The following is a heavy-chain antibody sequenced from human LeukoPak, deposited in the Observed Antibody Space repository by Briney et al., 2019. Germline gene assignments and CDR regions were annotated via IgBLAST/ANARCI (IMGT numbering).Heavy chain of an antibody. CDR3: ARDPPYCGGDCYYDY. Sequence: GAPVQVSCKASGYTFTSYYMHWVRQAPGQGLEWMGIINPSGGSTSYAQKFQGRVTMTRDTSTSTVYMGLSSLRSEDTAVYYCARDPPYCGGDCYYDYWGQGTLVTVSS. J-gene: IGHJ4*02. V-gene: IGHV1-46*01. CDR1: GYTFTSYY. D-gene: IGHD2-21*02. CDR2: INPSGGST.